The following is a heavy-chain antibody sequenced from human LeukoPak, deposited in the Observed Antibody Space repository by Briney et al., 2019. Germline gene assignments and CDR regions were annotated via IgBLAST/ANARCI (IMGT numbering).Heavy chain of an antibody. CDR2: IYSGGST. CDR3: VRLKGSIVGAFDAFDI. J-gene: IGHJ3*02. Sequence: GGSLRLSCAASGFTVSSNYMSWVRQAPGKGLEWVSVIYSGGSTYYADSVKGRFTISRDKSKNTLYLQMNSLRAEDTAVYYCVRLKGSIVGAFDAFDIWGQGTMVTVSS. CDR1: GFTVSSNY. D-gene: IGHD1-26*01. V-gene: IGHV3-53*01.